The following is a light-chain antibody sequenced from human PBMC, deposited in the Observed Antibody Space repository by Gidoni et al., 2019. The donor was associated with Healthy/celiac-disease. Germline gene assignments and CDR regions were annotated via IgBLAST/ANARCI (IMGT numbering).Light chain of an antibody. V-gene: IGLV2-11*01. CDR3: CSYAGSYTVV. Sequence: SALTPPRPVSAPPGKSVTISCTGTRSDVGGYNYVSWYQQHPGKAPKLMIYDVSKRPSGVPDRFSGSKSRNTASLTISELQAEDEADYYCCSYAGSYTVVFGGGTKLTVL. CDR2: DVS. CDR1: RSDVGGYNY. J-gene: IGLJ2*01.